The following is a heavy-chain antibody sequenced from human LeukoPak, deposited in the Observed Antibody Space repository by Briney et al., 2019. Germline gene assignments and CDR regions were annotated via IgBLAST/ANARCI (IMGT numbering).Heavy chain of an antibody. Sequence: PGGSLRLSCAASGFTFGSYSMIWVRQAPGRGLEWVSSISSSSSYIFYADSVKGRFTISRDNAKNSLYLQMDSLRAEDTAVYYCAREKISFGWSGYVHDYFDYWGQGTLVTVSS. V-gene: IGHV3-21*01. D-gene: IGHD3-3*01. CDR1: GFTFGSYS. J-gene: IGHJ4*02. CDR2: ISSSSSYI. CDR3: AREKISFGWSGYVHDYFDY.